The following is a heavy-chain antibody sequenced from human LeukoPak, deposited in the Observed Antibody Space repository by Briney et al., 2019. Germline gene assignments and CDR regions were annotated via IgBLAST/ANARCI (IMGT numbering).Heavy chain of an antibody. CDR1: GGSISSRGFF. J-gene: IGHJ4*02. D-gene: IGHD1-1*01. CDR2: IYYSGST. Sequence: SETLPLTCTVSGGSISSRGFFWGWIRQPPGKGLEWIGSIYYSGSTYYNPSLKSRVTISVDTSKNQFSLKLSSVTAADTAVYYCARTLLDHFDYWGQGTLVTVSS. CDR3: ARTLLDHFDY. V-gene: IGHV4-39*07.